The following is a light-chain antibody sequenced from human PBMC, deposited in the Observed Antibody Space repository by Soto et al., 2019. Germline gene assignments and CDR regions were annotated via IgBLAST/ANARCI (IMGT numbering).Light chain of an antibody. CDR3: CSFAGGSTYVV. V-gene: IGLV2-23*02. CDR1: GSDVGNYEL. CDR2: EVT. J-gene: IGLJ2*01. Sequence: QSALTQPASVSGSPGQSITISCIGTGSDVGNYELVSWYQQLPGKAPKLIIYEVTKRPSGVPNRFSGSKSGNTASLTISGLLAEDEADYHCCSFAGGSTYVVFGGGTKLTVL.